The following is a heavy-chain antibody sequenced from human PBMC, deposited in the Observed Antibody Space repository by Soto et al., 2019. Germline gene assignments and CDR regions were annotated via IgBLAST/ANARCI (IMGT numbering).Heavy chain of an antibody. V-gene: IGHV3-7*01. CDR2: IKQDEGDK. CDR3: ARGTNVDSAYRWFDS. J-gene: IGHJ5*01. CDR1: GFTFSDYW. D-gene: IGHD3-16*01. Sequence: EVQLVESGEGLVQPGGSLRLSCTASGFTFSDYWMSWVREAPGKGLEWVAIIKQDEGDKYYVDSVKGRFTISRDNAENSLYLQMNSLRAEDTAVYYCARGTNVDSAYRWFDSWGQGTLVTVSS.